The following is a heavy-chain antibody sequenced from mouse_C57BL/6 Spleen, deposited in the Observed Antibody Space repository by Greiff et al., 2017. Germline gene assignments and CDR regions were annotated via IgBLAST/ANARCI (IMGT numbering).Heavy chain of an antibody. D-gene: IGHD2-1*01. CDR3: ARDYYRFAY. J-gene: IGHJ3*01. V-gene: IGHV1-26*01. CDR1: GYTFTDYY. Sequence: VQLQQSGPELVKPGASVKISCKASGYTFTDYYMNWVKQSHGKSLEWIGDINPNNGGTSYNQKFKGKGTLTVDKSSSTAYMELRSLTSEDSAVYYCARDYYRFAYWGQGTLVTVSA. CDR2: INPNNGGT.